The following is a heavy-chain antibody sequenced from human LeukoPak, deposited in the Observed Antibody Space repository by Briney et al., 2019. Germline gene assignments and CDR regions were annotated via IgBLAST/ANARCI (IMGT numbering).Heavy chain of an antibody. V-gene: IGHV3-7*02. CDR1: GFTFSNYW. D-gene: IGHD3-16*01. Sequence: GGSLRLSCAASGFTFSNYWMSWVRQAPGIGLQWVAKIKEDGSEEDYVDSVKGRFTISRDNAKNSLYLQINSPRAEDTAVYYCARTSYYVSHAFDIWGQGTMVTVSS. CDR2: IKEDGSEE. J-gene: IGHJ3*02. CDR3: ARTSYYVSHAFDI.